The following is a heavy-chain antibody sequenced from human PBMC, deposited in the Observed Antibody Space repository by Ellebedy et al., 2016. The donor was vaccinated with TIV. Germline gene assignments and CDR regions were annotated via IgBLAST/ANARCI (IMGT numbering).Heavy chain of an antibody. Sequence: PGGSLRLSCKGSGNRFSSYWIAWVRQMPGKGLEWMGIVNLGDSDTRYSPSFQGQVTISADKSTNTAYLQWSSLKASDTAMYYCAGTRGDYRGYYYYGMDVWGQGTTVTVS. CDR3: AGTRGDYRGYYYYGMDV. J-gene: IGHJ6*02. D-gene: IGHD4-17*01. V-gene: IGHV5-51*01. CDR1: GNRFSSYW. CDR2: VNLGDSDT.